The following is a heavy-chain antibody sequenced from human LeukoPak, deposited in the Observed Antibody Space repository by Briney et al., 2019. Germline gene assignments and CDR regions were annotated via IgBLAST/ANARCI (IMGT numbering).Heavy chain of an antibody. CDR1: GFTYSSYG. CDR3: ARAFTTYYYYMDV. J-gene: IGHJ6*03. Sequence: GGSLRLSCAASGFTYSSYGMNWVRQAPGKGLEWISYISGSGDTIYNADSVKGRLAISRDNGQNSLYLQMNSLRGEDTAVYYCARAFTTYYYYMDVWGKGATVTVSS. V-gene: IGHV3-48*01. CDR2: ISGSGDTI. D-gene: IGHD1-1*01.